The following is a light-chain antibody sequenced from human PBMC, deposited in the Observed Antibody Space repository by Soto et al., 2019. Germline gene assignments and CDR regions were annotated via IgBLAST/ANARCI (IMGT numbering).Light chain of an antibody. CDR3: AAWDDSLSGQV. CDR2: SNN. J-gene: IGLJ3*02. CDR1: SSNIGSNY. V-gene: IGLV1-47*02. Sequence: QSVLTQQPSASGTPGQRVTISCSGSSSNIGSNYVYWYQQLPGTAPKLLIYSNNQRPSGVPDRFSGSKSGTSASLAISGLRSEDEADYYCAAWDDSLSGQVFGGGTKLTVL.